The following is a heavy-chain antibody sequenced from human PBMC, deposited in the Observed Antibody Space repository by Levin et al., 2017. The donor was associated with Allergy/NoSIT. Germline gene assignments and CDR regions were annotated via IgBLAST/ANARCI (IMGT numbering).Heavy chain of an antibody. J-gene: IGHJ6*02. CDR2: IKGDGGEK. V-gene: IGHV3-7*01. CDR1: GFTFSSYW. CDR3: ARSPDGMDV. Sequence: GGSLRLSCAASGFTFSSYWMTWVRQAPGKGLEWVANIKGDGGEKYYVDSVKGRFTISRDNAKNSLYLQMNSLRAEDTAVYYCARSPDGMDVWGQGTTVTVSS.